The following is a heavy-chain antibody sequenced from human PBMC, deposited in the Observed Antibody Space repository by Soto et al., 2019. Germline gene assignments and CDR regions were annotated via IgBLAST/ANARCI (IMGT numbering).Heavy chain of an antibody. CDR3: ARDLITLSPWYYYGMDV. Sequence: ASVYVSCKASVYTFTSYARHWVRQAPGQRLEWMGWINAGNGNTKYSQKFQGRVTITRDTSASTAYMELSSLRYEDTAVYYCARDLITLSPWYYYGMDVWGQGTTVTVSS. V-gene: IGHV1-3*01. D-gene: IGHD3-22*01. CDR1: VYTFTSYA. CDR2: INAGNGNT. J-gene: IGHJ6*02.